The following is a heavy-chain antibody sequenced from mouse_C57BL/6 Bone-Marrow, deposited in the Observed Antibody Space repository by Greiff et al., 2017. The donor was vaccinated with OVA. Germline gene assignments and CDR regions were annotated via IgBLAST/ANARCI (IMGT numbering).Heavy chain of an antibody. CDR1: GYTFTDYE. J-gene: IGHJ2*01. V-gene: IGHV1-15*01. CDR2: IDPETGGT. CDR3: TIDGYYSAY. D-gene: IGHD2-3*01. Sequence: QVQLQQSGAELVRPGASVTLSCKASGYTFTDYEMHWVKQTPVHGLEWIGAIDPETGGTAYNQKFKGKAILTADKSSSTAYMELRSLTSEDSAVYSCTIDGYYSAYWGQGTTLTVSS.